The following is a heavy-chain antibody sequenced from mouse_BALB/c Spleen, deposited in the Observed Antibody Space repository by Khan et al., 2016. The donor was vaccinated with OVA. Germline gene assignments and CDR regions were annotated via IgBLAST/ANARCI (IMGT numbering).Heavy chain of an antibody. CDR3: AIYHGYFDV. J-gene: IGHJ1*01. Sequence: VRLQQSGPDLVKPGASVKISCKASGYSFTGYYIHWVKQSHGKSLEWIGRVNPNNGGTSYNQKFKEKAILTVDKSSNKAYMELRSLTSEDSAVYSCAIYHGYFDVWGAGTTVTVSS. V-gene: IGHV1-26*01. CDR1: GYSFTGYY. CDR2: VNPNNGGT.